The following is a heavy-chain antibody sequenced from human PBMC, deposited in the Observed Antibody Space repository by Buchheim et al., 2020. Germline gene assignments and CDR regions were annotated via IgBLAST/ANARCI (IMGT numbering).Heavy chain of an antibody. CDR3: AKDRGLSLWYSRDYFDY. V-gene: IGHV3-23*01. D-gene: IGHD6-13*01. Sequence: EVQLLESGGGLVQPGGSLRLSCAASGFTFSSYAMSWVRQAPGKGLEWVSAISGSGGSTYYADSVKGRFTISRDNSKNTLYLQMNSLRAEDTGVDDWAKDRGLSLWYSRDYFDYWGQGTL. CDR2: ISGSGGST. J-gene: IGHJ4*02. CDR1: GFTFSSYA.